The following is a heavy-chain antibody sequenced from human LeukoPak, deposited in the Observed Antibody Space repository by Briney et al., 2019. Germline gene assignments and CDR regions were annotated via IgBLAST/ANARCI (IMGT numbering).Heavy chain of an antibody. CDR2: IYYSGST. V-gene: IGHV4-59*08. CDR1: GGSISSYY. CDR3: ARQFRVGYGPSRYWFDP. Sequence: SETLSLTCTVSGGSISSYYWSWIRQPPGKGLEWIGYIYYSGSTNYNPSLKSRVTISVDTSKNQFSLKLSSVTAADTAVYYCARQFRVGYGPSRYWFDPWGQGTLVTVSS. J-gene: IGHJ5*02. D-gene: IGHD5-12*01.